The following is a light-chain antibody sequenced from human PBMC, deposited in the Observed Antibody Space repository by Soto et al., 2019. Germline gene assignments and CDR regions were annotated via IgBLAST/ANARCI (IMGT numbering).Light chain of an antibody. Sequence: DIQMTHSPSSLSASVGDRVTITCRASQSISSYLNWYQQKPGKASKLLIYAASSLQSGVPSRFSGSGSGTDFTLTISSLQPEDFATYYCQQSYSTPWTFGQGNKVEIK. V-gene: IGKV1-39*01. CDR2: AAS. CDR1: QSISSY. CDR3: QQSYSTPWT. J-gene: IGKJ1*01.